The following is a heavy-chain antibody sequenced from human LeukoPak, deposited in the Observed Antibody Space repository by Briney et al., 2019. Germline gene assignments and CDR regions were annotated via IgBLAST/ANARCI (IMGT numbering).Heavy chain of an antibody. J-gene: IGHJ6*02. D-gene: IGHD2-2*01. Sequence: MXXVXXXPGKGLEXXSXISSSSSYIYYADSVKGRFTISRDNAKNSLYLQMNSLRAEDTAVYYCASTPNRYCSSTSCYSGMDVWGQGTTVTVSS. V-gene: IGHV3-21*01. CDR2: ISSSSSYI. CDR3: ASTPNRYCSSTSCYSGMDV.